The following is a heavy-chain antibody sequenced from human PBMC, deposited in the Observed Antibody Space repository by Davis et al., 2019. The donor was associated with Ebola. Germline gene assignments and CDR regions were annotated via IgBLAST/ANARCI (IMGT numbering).Heavy chain of an antibody. V-gene: IGHV4-34*01. Sequence: MPSETLSLTCAVYGGSFSGYYWSWIRQPPGKGLEWIGEINHSGSTNYNPSLKSRVTISVDTSKNQFSLKLSSVTAADTAVYYCARWGSYGDYGCVWSLDYWGQGTLVTVSS. CDR1: GGSFSGYY. CDR2: INHSGST. D-gene: IGHD4-17*01. J-gene: IGHJ4*02. CDR3: ARWGSYGDYGCVWSLDY.